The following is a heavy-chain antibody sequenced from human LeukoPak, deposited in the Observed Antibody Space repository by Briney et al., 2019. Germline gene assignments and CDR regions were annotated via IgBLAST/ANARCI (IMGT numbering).Heavy chain of an antibody. V-gene: IGHV1-69*06. CDR3: ASRGYCSGGSCYSAGY. J-gene: IGHJ4*02. Sequence: ASVKVSCKASGYTFTIYAISWVRQAPGQGLEWMGGIIPIFGTANYAQKFQGRVTITSDKSTSTAYMELSSLRSEDTAVYYCASRGYCSGGSCYSAGYWGQGTLVTVSS. CDR1: GYTFTIYA. D-gene: IGHD2-15*01. CDR2: IIPIFGTA.